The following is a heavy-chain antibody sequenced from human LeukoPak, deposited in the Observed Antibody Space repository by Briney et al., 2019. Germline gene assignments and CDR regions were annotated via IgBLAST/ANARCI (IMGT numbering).Heavy chain of an antibody. D-gene: IGHD1-1*01. J-gene: IGHJ5*02. Sequence: ASVKVSCKASGYTFTSYAMNWVRQAPGQGLGWMGWINTNTGNPTYAQGFTGRFVFSLDTSVSTAYLQISSLKAEDTAVYYCARRKTWPLENWFDPWGQGTLVTVSS. CDR1: GYTFTSYA. V-gene: IGHV7-4-1*02. CDR3: ARRKTWPLENWFDP. CDR2: INTNTGNP.